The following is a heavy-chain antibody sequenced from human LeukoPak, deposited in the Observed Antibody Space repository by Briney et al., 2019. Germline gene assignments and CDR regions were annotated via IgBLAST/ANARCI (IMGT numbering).Heavy chain of an antibody. CDR2: VNQGATQK. CDR1: GFDFSTQW. CDR3: ARDRRDGYNVLDY. Sequence: GWSLRLSCAASGFDFSTQWMSWVRQAPGKGLEWVAIVNQGATQKYYVDSVKGRFTISRDNAENSLYLQMNSLRADDTAIYYCARDRRDGYNVLDYWGQGTPVTVSS. V-gene: IGHV3-7*01. J-gene: IGHJ4*02. D-gene: IGHD5-24*01.